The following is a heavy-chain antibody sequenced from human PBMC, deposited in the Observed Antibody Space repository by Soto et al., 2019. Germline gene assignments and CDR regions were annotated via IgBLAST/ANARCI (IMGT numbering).Heavy chain of an antibody. CDR2: MYWNDGN. CDR3: APGSGWLFDY. J-gene: IGHJ4*02. CDR1: GFSLSTTAVG. V-gene: IGHV2-5*01. Sequence: QITLKESGPTLVKPTQTLTLTCTFSGFSLSTTAVGVGWIRQPPGKALEWLALMYWNDGNHYSPSLKNRLTLTRDTSKNQVVLTMTNMDPADTGTYYCAPGSGWLFDYWGQGALVTVSS. D-gene: IGHD6-19*01.